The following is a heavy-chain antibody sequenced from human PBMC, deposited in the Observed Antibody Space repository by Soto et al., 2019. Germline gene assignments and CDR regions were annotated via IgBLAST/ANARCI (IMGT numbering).Heavy chain of an antibody. J-gene: IGHJ5*02. CDR1: GYTFTSYG. Sequence: QVQLVQSGAEVKKPGASVKVSCKASGYTFTSYGISWVRHAPGQGLEWMGWISAYNSNTNNAQKLQGRVTMTTDTSRSTAYMELRSLRSDDTAVYYCARDDISGCGLYKNWFDPWGQGTLVTVSS. D-gene: IGHD6-19*01. CDR2: ISAYNSNT. CDR3: ARDDISGCGLYKNWFDP. V-gene: IGHV1-18*01.